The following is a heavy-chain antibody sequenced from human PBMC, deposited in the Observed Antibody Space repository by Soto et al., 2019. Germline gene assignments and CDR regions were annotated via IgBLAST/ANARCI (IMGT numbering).Heavy chain of an antibody. V-gene: IGHV3-21*02. CDR3: VRDQPGDPDLWSGYLNPGYFQH. Sequence: EVQLVESGGGLVSPGGSLRLSCAASGFTFSDYSMNWVRQAPGKGLEWVSSISTWSSYIYYEDSVKGRFTTSRDDAKNSLHLQMVSLRSEDTAIYYYVRDQPGDPDLWSGYLNPGYFQHWGQGTLVTVSS. CDR2: ISTWSSYI. J-gene: IGHJ1*01. CDR1: GFTFSDYS. D-gene: IGHD3-3*01.